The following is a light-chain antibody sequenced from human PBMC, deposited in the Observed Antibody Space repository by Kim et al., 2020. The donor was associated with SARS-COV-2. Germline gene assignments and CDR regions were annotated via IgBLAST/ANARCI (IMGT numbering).Light chain of an antibody. CDR3: QQYYSTPQLT. CDR2: WAS. Sequence: TIKCKSSQSVLYSSNNKNYLAWYQQKPGQPPKLLIYWASTRESGVPDRFSGSGSGTDFTLTISSLQAEDVAVYYCQQYYSTPQLTFGGGTKVDIK. J-gene: IGKJ4*01. CDR1: QSVLYSSNNKNY. V-gene: IGKV4-1*01.